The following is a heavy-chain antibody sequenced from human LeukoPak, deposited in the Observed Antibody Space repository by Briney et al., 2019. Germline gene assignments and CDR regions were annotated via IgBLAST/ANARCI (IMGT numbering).Heavy chain of an antibody. D-gene: IGHD6-13*01. Sequence: GGSLRLSCAASGFTFSDYFMTWIRQAPGKGLVWVSRVNSDGSSTNYADSVKGRFTISRDNAKNTLYLQMNSLRAEDTAVYYCAKAATGTRNAFDIWGQGTMVTVSS. CDR3: AKAATGTRNAFDI. CDR2: VNSDGSST. J-gene: IGHJ3*02. V-gene: IGHV3-74*01. CDR1: GFTFSDYF.